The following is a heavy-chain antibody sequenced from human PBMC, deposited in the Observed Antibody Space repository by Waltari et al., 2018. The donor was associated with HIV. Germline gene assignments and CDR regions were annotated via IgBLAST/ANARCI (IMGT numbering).Heavy chain of an antibody. Sequence: DVQLVDSGGWVIQPGGCLILSCVVSGFSVRSRYLSWVLRPPGKGLEWLTVIYGGANKIYADSVKGRGTISTNSAKNKLMFQIKSRRVEDTAVDYCGRGGGNPALRRAAGYHYYGMDVWGQGTTVIASS. V-gene: IGHV3-53*01. D-gene: IGHD2-15*01. CDR2: IYGGANK. CDR3: GRGGGNPALRRAAGYHYYGMDV. J-gene: IGHJ6*02. CDR1: GFSVRSRY.